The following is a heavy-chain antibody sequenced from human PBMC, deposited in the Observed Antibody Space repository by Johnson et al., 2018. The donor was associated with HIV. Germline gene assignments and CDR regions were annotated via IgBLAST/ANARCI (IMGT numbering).Heavy chain of an antibody. CDR2: IYNDGSRT. Sequence: QLVESGGGLVKPGGSLRLSCAASGFAFRTYWMVWVRQVPGKRPVWVARIYNDGSRTTYADSVRGRFTISRDNAKYTVDLQMNSLRVEDTAVYYCAKVDCGGDTCAGYDPFDLWGQGTLVTVSS. V-gene: IGHV3-74*03. CDR1: GFAFRTYW. D-gene: IGHD2-21*01. CDR3: AKVDCGGDTCAGYDPFDL. J-gene: IGHJ3*01.